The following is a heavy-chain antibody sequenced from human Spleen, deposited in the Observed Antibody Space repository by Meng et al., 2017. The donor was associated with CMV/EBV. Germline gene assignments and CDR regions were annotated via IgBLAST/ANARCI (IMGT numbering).Heavy chain of an antibody. Sequence: LSLTCTVSGGSISSYYWSWIRPPPGKGLEWIGYIYYSGSTNYNPSLKSRVTISVDTSKNQFSLKLSSVTAADTAVYYCARDIRGYTLWGQGTLVTVSS. V-gene: IGHV4-59*01. D-gene: IGHD6-13*01. CDR3: ARDIRGYTL. CDR1: GGSISSYY. CDR2: IYYSGST. J-gene: IGHJ4*02.